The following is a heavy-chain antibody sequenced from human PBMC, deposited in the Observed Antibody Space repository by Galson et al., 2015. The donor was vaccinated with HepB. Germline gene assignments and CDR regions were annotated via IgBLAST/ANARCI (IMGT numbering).Heavy chain of an antibody. CDR2: IYPGDSDT. D-gene: IGHD2-15*01. Sequence: QSGAEVKKPGESLKISCKGSGYSFTSYWIGWVRQMPGKGLEWMGIIYPGDSDTRYSPSFQGQVTISADKSISTAYLQWSSLKASDTAMYYCARAPHKGGYCSGGSCYAHWGQGTLVTVSS. V-gene: IGHV5-51*03. J-gene: IGHJ4*02. CDR3: ARAPHKGGYCSGGSCYAH. CDR1: GYSFTSYW.